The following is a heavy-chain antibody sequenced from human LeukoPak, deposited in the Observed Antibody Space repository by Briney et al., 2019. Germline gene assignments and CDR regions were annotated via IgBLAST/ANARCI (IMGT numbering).Heavy chain of an antibody. D-gene: IGHD3-16*01. CDR1: VFTFSSYE. J-gene: IGHJ5*02. CDR3: AKGAEGGWFVP. Sequence: PGGSLRLSCAASVFTFSSYEMNWVRQAPGRGLAWVSYISSSGSTISYADSVKGGFTIYRDNAKNSLYLKINSLTAEDTAGYYCAKGAEGGWFVPCGQGNPVSVSS. V-gene: IGHV3-48*03. CDR2: ISSSGSTI.